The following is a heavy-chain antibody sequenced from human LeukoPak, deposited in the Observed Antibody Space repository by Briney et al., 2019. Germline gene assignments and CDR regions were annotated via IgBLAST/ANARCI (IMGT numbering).Heavy chain of an antibody. J-gene: IGHJ3*02. CDR3: ASRPYYYDSSGYRAFDI. CDR1: GGSISSGGYY. V-gene: IGHV4-31*03. Sequence: SETLSLTCTVSGGSISSGGYYWSWIRQHPGKGLEWIGYIYYSGSTYYNPSLKSRVTISVDTSKNQFSLKLSSVTAADTAVYYCASRPYYYDSSGYRAFDIWGQGTMVTVPS. D-gene: IGHD3-22*01. CDR2: IYYSGST.